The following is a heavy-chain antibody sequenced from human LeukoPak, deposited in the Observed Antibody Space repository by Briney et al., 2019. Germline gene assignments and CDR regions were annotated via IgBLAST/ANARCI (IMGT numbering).Heavy chain of an antibody. D-gene: IGHD3-16*01. V-gene: IGHV3-74*01. CDR3: AKDFHRLGEFDAFDI. CDR2: INSDGSST. CDR1: GFTFSSYW. J-gene: IGHJ3*02. Sequence: GGSLRLSCAASGFTFSSYWMHWVRQAPGKGLVWVSRINSDGSSTSYAGSVKGRFTISRDNAKNSLYLQMNSLRAEDTALYYCAKDFHRLGEFDAFDIWGQGTMVTVSS.